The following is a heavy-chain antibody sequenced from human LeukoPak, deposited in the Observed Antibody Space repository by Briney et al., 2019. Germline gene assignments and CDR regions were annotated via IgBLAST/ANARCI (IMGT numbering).Heavy chain of an antibody. CDR1: GGTFSSYA. CDR2: IIPIFGTA. J-gene: IGHJ4*02. V-gene: IGHV1-69*05. CDR3: ARQYCSGGSCFFDY. Sequence: ASVKVSCKASGGTFSSYAISWVRQAPGQGLEWMGGIIPIFGTANYAQTFQGRVTITTDESTSTAYMELSSLRSEDTAVYYCARQYCSGGSCFFDYWGQGTLVTVSS. D-gene: IGHD2-15*01.